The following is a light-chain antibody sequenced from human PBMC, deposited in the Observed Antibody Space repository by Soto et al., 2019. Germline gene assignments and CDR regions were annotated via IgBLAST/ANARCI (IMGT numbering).Light chain of an antibody. CDR3: SSYTSSSTLV. CDR1: SSDVGSYNR. CDR2: EVR. Sequence: QSALTQPPSVSGSPGQSVTISCTGTSSDVGSYNRVSWYPQPPGTAPKLMIYEVRNRPSGVPDRFSGSKSGNTASLTISGLQAEDEADDYCSSYTSSSTLVFGGGTKLTVL. J-gene: IGLJ2*01. V-gene: IGLV2-18*02.